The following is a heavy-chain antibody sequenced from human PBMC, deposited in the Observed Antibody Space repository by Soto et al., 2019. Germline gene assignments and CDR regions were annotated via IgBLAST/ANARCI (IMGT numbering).Heavy chain of an antibody. V-gene: IGHV4-39*01. CDR2: IYYSGST. D-gene: IGHD3-10*01. J-gene: IGHJ4*02. CDR3: ARFQVYGYYFDY. Sequence: QLQLQESGPGLVKPSETLSLTCTVSGGSISSSSYYWGWIRQPPGKGLEWIGSIYYSGSTYYNQSLKSRVNISVDTSKNQFSLKLSSVTAADTAVYYWARFQVYGYYFDYWGQVNLVTASS. CDR1: GGSISSSSYY.